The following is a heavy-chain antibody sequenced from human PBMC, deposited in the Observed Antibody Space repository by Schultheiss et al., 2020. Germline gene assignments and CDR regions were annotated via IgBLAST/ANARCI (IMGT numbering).Heavy chain of an antibody. CDR1: GFTFSSYS. D-gene: IGHD3-22*01. CDR3: ARVGSSGYYYAFDI. CDR2: ISSSSSTI. Sequence: GGSLRLSCAASGFTFSSYSMNWARQAPGKGLEWVSYISSSSSTIYYADSVKGRFTISRDNAKNSLYLQMNSLRDEDTAVYYCARVGSSGYYYAFDIWGQGTMVTVSS. V-gene: IGHV3-48*02. J-gene: IGHJ3*02.